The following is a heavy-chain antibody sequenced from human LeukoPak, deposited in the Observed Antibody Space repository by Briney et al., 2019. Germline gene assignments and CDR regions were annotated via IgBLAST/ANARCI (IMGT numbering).Heavy chain of an antibody. J-gene: IGHJ6*02. CDR1: GFIFSSYS. V-gene: IGHV3-48*01. CDR2: ISSTSSMK. Sequence: GGSLRLSCTASGFIFSSYSMNWVRQAPGEGLEWISYISSTSSMKYYANSVKGRFTISRDNAKNSLFLQMDSLRADDTAVYYCARDVVVPAAPRDVWGQGTTVTVSS. CDR3: ARDVVVPAAPRDV. D-gene: IGHD2-2*01.